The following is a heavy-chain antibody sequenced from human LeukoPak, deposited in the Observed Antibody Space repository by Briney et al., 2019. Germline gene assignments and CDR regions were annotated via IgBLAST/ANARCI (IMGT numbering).Heavy chain of an antibody. CDR3: ARLYYDSSGYYSAASNYYYYYYGMDV. CDR2: IYHSGCA. D-gene: IGHD3-22*01. V-gene: IGHV4-30-2*01. Sequence: SETLSRNCAGSGGSISSGGYSRRWLGQPPGKGLEWIGYIYHSGCAYYNPSLKSRVTISVDTSKNQFSLKLSSVTAADTAVYYCARLYYDSSGYYSAASNYYYYYYGMDVWGQGTTVTVSS. CDR1: GGSISSGGYS. J-gene: IGHJ6*02.